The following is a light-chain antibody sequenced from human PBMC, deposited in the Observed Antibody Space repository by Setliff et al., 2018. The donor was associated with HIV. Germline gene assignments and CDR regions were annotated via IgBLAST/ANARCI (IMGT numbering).Light chain of an antibody. CDR1: TGAVTSGHY. Sequence: QAVVTQEPSLTVSPGGTVTLTCGSSTGAVTSGHYPYWFQQKPGQAPRTLIHDTSNKESCTPARFSGSLLGGKAALTLSGAQPEDEAAYYCFLTYSGARRVFGGGTKVTVL. CDR3: FLTYSGARRV. V-gene: IGLV7-46*01. J-gene: IGLJ3*02. CDR2: DTS.